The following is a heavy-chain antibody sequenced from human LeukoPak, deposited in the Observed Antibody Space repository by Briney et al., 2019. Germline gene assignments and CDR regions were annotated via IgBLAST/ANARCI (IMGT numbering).Heavy chain of an antibody. J-gene: IGHJ6*03. V-gene: IGHV4-39*07. CDR2: INHSGST. Sequence: PSETLSLTCTVSGGSISSSSYYWSWIRQPPGKGLEWIGEINHSGSTNYNPSLKSRVTISVDTSKNQFSLKLSSVTAADTAVYYCARETFNYYMDVWGKGTTVTVSS. CDR3: ARETFNYYMDV. CDR1: GGSISSSSYY.